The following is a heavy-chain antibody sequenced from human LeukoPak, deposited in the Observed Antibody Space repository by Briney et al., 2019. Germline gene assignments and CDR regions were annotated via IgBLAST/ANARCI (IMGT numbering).Heavy chain of an antibody. V-gene: IGHV4-39*07. CDR2: IYYSGST. D-gene: IGHD5-24*01. CDR1: GGSISSSSYY. J-gene: IGHJ4*02. Sequence: SETLSLTCTVSGGSISSSSYYWGWIRQPPGKGLEWIGSIYYSGSTYYNPSLKSRVTISVDTSRNQFSLKLSSVTAADTAVYYCARGGRDGYNYFDYWGQGTLVTVPS. CDR3: ARGGRDGYNYFDY.